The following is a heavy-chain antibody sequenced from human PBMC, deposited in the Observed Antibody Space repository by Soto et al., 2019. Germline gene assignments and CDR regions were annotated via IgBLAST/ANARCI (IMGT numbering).Heavy chain of an antibody. V-gene: IGHV1-69*13. J-gene: IGHJ4*02. Sequence: SVKVSCKASGGTFSSYAISWVRQAPGQGLEWMGGIIPIFGTANYAQKFQGRVTITADESTSTAYMELSSLRSEDTAVYYCARDRDSGYDSLDYWGQGTLVTGSS. CDR2: IIPIFGTA. CDR1: GGTFSSYA. CDR3: ARDRDSGYDSLDY. D-gene: IGHD5-12*01.